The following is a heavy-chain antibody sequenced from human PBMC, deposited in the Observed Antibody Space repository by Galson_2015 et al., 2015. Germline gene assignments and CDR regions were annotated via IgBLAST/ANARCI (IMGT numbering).Heavy chain of an antibody. CDR3: ARGHSGSYSSYFDS. D-gene: IGHD1-26*01. Sequence: SLRLSCAASGFSFSSYDLNWVRQAPGKGLEWVSYISSTGGTIYYADSVKGRSTISRDNAKKSLYLQMNSLRAEDTAVYYCARGHSGSYSSYFDSWGQGTLVTVSS. V-gene: IGHV3-48*03. CDR2: ISSTGGTI. CDR1: GFSFSSYD. J-gene: IGHJ4*02.